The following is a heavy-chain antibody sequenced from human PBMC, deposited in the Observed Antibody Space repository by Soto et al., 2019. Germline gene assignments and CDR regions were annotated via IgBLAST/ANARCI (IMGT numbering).Heavy chain of an antibody. V-gene: IGHV3-7*03. Sequence: GGSLRLSCAASGFTFSSYWMSWVRQAPGKGLEWVANIKQDGSEKYYVDSVKGRFTISRDNAKNALYLQMNSLRAEDTAVYYCARAGGGITMMVVAPDSAFDIWGQGTMVTVSS. J-gene: IGHJ3*02. CDR2: IKQDGSEK. D-gene: IGHD3-22*01. CDR3: ARAGGGITMMVVAPDSAFDI. CDR1: GFTFSSYW.